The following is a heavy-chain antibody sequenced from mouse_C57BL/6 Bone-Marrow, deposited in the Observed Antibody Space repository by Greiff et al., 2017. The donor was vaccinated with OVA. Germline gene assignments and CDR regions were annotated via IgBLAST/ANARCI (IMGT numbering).Heavy chain of an antibody. CDR3: ARTPFITTVVAPSDYAMDY. Sequence: QVTLKESGPGILQSSQTLSLTCSFSGFSLSTSGMGVSWIRQPSGKGLEWLAHIYWDDDKRYNPSLKSRLTISKDTSRNQVFLKITSVDTADTATYDCARTPFITTVVAPSDYAMDYWGQGTSVTVSS. V-gene: IGHV8-12*01. J-gene: IGHJ4*01. CDR1: GFSLSTSGMG. D-gene: IGHD1-1*01. CDR2: IYWDDDK.